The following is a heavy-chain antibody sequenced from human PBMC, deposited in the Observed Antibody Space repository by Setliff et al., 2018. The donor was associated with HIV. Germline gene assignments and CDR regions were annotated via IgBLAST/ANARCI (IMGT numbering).Heavy chain of an antibody. CDR1: GYSFTDYF. V-gene: IGHV1-2*06. D-gene: IGHD2-15*01. CDR3: AKPRIFDSFDV. J-gene: IGHJ3*01. CDR2: INPNSGGT. Sequence: ASVKVSCKASGYSFTDYFIHWVRQAPGQGLEWMGRINPNSGGTNYAQKFQGRVTMTRDTSISTAYLELKGLTSDDTAVYYCAKPRIFDSFDVWGPGTVVTVSS.